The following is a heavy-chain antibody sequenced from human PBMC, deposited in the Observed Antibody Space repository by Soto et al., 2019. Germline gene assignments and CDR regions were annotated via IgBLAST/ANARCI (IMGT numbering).Heavy chain of an antibody. V-gene: IGHV4-59*01. J-gene: IGHJ6*02. Sequence: SETLSLTCTVSGGSISSYYWSWIRQPPGKGLEWIGYIYYSGSTNYNPSLKSRVTISVDTSKNQFSLKLSSVTAADTAVYYCARGNPYYDGGMEVWGQGTTVTVSS. CDR1: GGSISSYY. CDR2: IYYSGST. D-gene: IGHD3-22*01. CDR3: ARGNPYYDGGMEV.